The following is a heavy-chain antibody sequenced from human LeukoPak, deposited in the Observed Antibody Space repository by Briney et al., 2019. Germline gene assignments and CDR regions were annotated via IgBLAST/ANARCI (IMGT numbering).Heavy chain of an antibody. CDR3: ARQSDYSYGPFDAFDI. D-gene: IGHD5-18*01. V-gene: IGHV5-51*01. CDR2: IYPGDSDT. CDR1: GYSFTSYW. J-gene: IGHJ3*02. Sequence: GESLKISCKGSGYSFTSYWIGWVRQMPGKGLEWMGIIYPGDSDTRYSPSFQGQVTISADKSISTAYLQWSSLKASDTAMYYCARQSDYSYGPFDAFDIWGQGTMVTVSS.